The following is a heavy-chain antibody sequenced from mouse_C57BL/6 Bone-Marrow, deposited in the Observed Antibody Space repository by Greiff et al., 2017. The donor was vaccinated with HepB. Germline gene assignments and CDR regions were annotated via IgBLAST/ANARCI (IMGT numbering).Heavy chain of an antibody. CDR1: GYTFTDYA. D-gene: IGHD1-1*01. Sequence: QVQLQQSGAELVRPGASVTLSCKASGYTFTDYAMHWVKQTPVHGLEWIGAIVPETGGTAYNQKFKGKAILTADKSSSTAYMELRSLTSEDSAVYYGTRSGATVVAHYYAMDYGGQGTSVTVSS. CDR2: IVPETGGT. V-gene: IGHV1-15*01. J-gene: IGHJ4*01. CDR3: TRSGATVVAHYYAMDY.